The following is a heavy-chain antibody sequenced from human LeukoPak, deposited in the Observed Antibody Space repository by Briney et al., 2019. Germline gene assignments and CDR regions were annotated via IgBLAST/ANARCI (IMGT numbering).Heavy chain of an antibody. CDR1: GFTFSSYW. CDR2: IKQGGSEE. D-gene: IGHD3-10*02. CDR3: ARSRLCSYFDS. Sequence: GGALRLSCAASGFTFSSYWMSWVRQAAGEGLELVANIKQGGSEEYYVDSVEGLFTISRDNAKISLYLQMNRLRAEVTAVYFCARSRLCSYFDSWGQGRLVTVSS. J-gene: IGHJ4*02. V-gene: IGHV3-7*01.